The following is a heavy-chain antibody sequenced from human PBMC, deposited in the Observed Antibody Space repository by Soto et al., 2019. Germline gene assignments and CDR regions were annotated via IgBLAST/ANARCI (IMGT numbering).Heavy chain of an antibody. D-gene: IGHD2-2*01. Sequence: QVQLQQWGAGLLKPSETLSLTCAVYGGSFSGYYCSWIRQPPGKGLEWIGEINHSGSTNYNPSLKSRGIIAVDTAKNQFSLKLSSVTAADTAVYYCARGGIVVVPAAIFWRTPKYGMDVWGQGTTVTVSS. CDR3: ARGGIVVVPAAIFWRTPKYGMDV. CDR2: INHSGST. J-gene: IGHJ6*02. V-gene: IGHV4-34*01. CDR1: GGSFSGYY.